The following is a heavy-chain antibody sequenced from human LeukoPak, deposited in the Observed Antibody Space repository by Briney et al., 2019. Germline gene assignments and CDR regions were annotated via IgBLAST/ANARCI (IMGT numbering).Heavy chain of an antibody. CDR2: LFFGGST. CDR3: ARAGGGWSFDY. J-gene: IGHJ4*02. D-gene: IGHD6-19*01. V-gene: IGHV4-59*02. CDR1: GASVSTYY. Sequence: PSETLSLTCTVSGASVSTYYWSWIRQPPGKGLEWIGYLFFGGSTNYNPSLKSRVTISSDTSKNQLSLKLTSVTAADTAVYYCARAGGGWSFDYLGQGTLVTVSS.